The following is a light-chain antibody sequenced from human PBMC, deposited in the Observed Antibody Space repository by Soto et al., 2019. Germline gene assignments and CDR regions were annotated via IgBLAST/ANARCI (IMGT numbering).Light chain of an antibody. J-gene: IGLJ3*02. CDR1: NIGSKT. CDR2: FDS. Sequence: SYELTQPPSVSVAPGKTARITCGGNNIGSKTVHWYQQKPGQAPVLVIYFDSARPSGIPERFSGSDSGNTATLTISRVEAGDEADYYCQVWDSSSDHRGVFGGGTTLTVL. V-gene: IGLV3-21*04. CDR3: QVWDSSSDHRGV.